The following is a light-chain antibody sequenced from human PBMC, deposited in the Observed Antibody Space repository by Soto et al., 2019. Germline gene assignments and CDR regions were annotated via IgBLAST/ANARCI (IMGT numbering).Light chain of an antibody. J-gene: IGKJ1*01. V-gene: IGKV1-5*03. Sequence: DIQMTQSPSTLSASVGDRVTITCRAGRSVSSWLAWYQQKPGKAPKLLIYKASTSESGVPSRFSGSGSGTEFTLTISSLQPDDFATYYCQQYGNYWTFGQGTTVEI. CDR2: KAS. CDR1: RSVSSW. CDR3: QQYGNYWT.